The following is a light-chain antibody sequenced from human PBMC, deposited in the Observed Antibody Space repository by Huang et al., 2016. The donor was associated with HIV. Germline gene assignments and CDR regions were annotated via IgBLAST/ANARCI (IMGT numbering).Light chain of an antibody. CDR1: PNISSSF. Sequence: VLTQSPGTVSLSPGERATLSCRASPNISSSFLAWYQQKPGQAPKLLLFQTSSRSTGIPGRFSGGGSGTDFGLSIDRLEPEDFAVYYCQQYGGSPFTFGPGTRVDIK. V-gene: IGKV3-20*01. CDR2: QTS. J-gene: IGKJ3*01. CDR3: QQYGGSPFT.